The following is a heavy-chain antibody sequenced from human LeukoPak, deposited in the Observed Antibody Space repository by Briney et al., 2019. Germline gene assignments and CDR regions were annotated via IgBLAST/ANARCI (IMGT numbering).Heavy chain of an antibody. J-gene: IGHJ6*03. CDR2: ISGTGGTT. D-gene: IGHD1-26*01. CDR1: GFTFSSYA. V-gene: IGHV3-23*01. CDR3: AKGWGATYYYFMDV. Sequence: GGSLRLSCAASGFTFSSYAMSWVRQAPGKGLEWVSLISGTGGTTYYADSVKGRFTISRDSSKNTLYVQMNSLRAEDTAIYYCAKGWGATYYYFMDVWGKGTTVTVSS.